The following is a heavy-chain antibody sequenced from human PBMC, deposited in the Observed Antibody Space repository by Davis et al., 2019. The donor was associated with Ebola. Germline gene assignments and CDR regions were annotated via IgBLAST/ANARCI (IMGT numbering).Heavy chain of an antibody. CDR2: IYWDDGK. CDR1: GFSLSTRGVG. CDR3: ARMPTGDSSSWYDY. V-gene: IGHV2-5*02. Sequence: SGPTLVKPTQTLTLTCTFSGFSLSTRGVGVGWIRQPPGKALEWLALIYWDDGKRYSPSLKTRLTISKDTSKNQVVLTMTNMDPVDTATYYCARMPTGDSSSWYDYWGQGTLVTVSS. J-gene: IGHJ4*02. D-gene: IGHD6-13*01.